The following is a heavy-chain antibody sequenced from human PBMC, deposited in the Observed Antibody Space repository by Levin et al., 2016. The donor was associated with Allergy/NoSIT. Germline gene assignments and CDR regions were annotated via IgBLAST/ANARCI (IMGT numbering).Heavy chain of an antibody. CDR3: ARDPGGYSYGGGWFDP. V-gene: IGHV3-23*01. Sequence: GGSLRLSCAASGFTFSNYAMTWVRQAPGKGLEWVSAISGSGGSTYYADSVKGRFTISRDNSKSTLYLQMNSLRAEDTAVYYCARDPGGYSYGGGWFDPWGQGTLVTVSS. J-gene: IGHJ5*02. D-gene: IGHD5-18*01. CDR2: ISGSGGST. CDR1: GFTFSNYA.